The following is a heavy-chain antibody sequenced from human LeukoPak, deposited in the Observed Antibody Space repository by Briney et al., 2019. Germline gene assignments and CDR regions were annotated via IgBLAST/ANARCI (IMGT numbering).Heavy chain of an antibody. Sequence: GGSLRLSRVASGFTFSDYAMSWVRQAPGKGLEWVSGISDSGGSTYYTDSVKGRCTISRDNSKNTVSLQMNNLEAEDTAVYFCARHDSFIPYWGQGTLVTVTS. J-gene: IGHJ4*02. CDR2: ISDSGGST. CDR1: GFTFSDYA. D-gene: IGHD3-16*02. V-gene: IGHV3-23*01. CDR3: ARHDSFIPY.